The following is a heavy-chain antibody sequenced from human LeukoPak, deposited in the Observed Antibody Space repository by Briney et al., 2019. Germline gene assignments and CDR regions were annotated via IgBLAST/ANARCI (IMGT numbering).Heavy chain of an antibody. V-gene: IGHV3-48*04. J-gene: IGHJ4*02. D-gene: IGHD1-26*01. Sequence: GGSLRLSCAASGFSFSSYSVNWVRQAPGKGLEWVSYISYSASATYYADSVKGRFTISRDNAKNSLYLQMNSLRAEDTAVYYCARYSGSYSFDYWGQGTLVTVSS. CDR2: ISYSASAT. CDR1: GFSFSSYS. CDR3: ARYSGSYSFDY.